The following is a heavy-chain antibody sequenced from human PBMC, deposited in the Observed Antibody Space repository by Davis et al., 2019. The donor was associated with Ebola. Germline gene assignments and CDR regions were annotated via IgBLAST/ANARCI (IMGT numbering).Heavy chain of an antibody. CDR1: GGNFNNYV. J-gene: IGHJ5*02. Sequence: SVKVSCKAPGGNFNNYVINWVRQVPGQGLEWMGGFIPLFSTTHEAQKFQGRVTFTADASTNTAYMELNSLKTEDTAVYYCMTRIAARPSGWFDPWGQGTLVTVSS. CDR2: FIPLFSTT. CDR3: MTRIAARPSGWFDP. V-gene: IGHV1-69*13. D-gene: IGHD6-6*01.